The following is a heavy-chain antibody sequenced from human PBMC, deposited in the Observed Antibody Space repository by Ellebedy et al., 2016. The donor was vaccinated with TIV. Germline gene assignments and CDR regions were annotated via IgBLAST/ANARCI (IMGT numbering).Heavy chain of an antibody. Sequence: SETLSLXXAVYGGSFSGYYWSWIRQPPGKGLEWIGEINHSGSTNYNPSLKSRVTISVDTSKNQFSLKLSSVTAADTAVYYCAGNTVNYYYMDVWGKGTTVTVSS. CDR3: AGNTVNYYYMDV. CDR1: GGSFSGYY. V-gene: IGHV4-34*01. CDR2: INHSGST. D-gene: IGHD3-10*01. J-gene: IGHJ6*03.